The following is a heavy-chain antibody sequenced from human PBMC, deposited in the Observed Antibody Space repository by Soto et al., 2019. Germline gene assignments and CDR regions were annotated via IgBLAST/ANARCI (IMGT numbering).Heavy chain of an antibody. V-gene: IGHV4-4*02. Sequence: SETLSLTCAVSSGSISSSNWWSWVRQPPGKGLEWIGEIYHSGSTNYNPSLKSRVTISVDKSKNQFSLKLSSVTAADTAVYYCARHPIDGGRYFDYWGQGTLVTVSS. D-gene: IGHD3-10*01. CDR3: ARHPIDGGRYFDY. J-gene: IGHJ4*02. CDR1: SGSISSSNW. CDR2: IYHSGST.